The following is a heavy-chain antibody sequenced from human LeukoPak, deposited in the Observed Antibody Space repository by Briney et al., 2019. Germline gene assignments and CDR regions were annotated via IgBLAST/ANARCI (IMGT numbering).Heavy chain of an antibody. V-gene: IGHV4-39*07. CDR3: ARTGYSSGWYWFDY. CDR1: GGSISSSNLY. Sequence: NASETLSLTCTVSGGSISSSNLYWGWIRQPPGKGLEWIGSIYYSGSTYYNPSLKSRVTISVDTSKNQFSLKLSSVTAADTAVYYCARTGYSSGWYWFDYWGQGTLVTVSS. D-gene: IGHD6-19*01. CDR2: IYYSGST. J-gene: IGHJ4*02.